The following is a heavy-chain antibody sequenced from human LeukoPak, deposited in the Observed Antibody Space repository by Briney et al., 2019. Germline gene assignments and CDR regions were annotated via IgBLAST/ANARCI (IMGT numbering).Heavy chain of an antibody. V-gene: IGHV3-23*01. D-gene: IGHD6-13*01. Sequence: GGSLRLSCAASGFSFSIYAMSWVRQAPGKGLEWVSAISGSGGSTYYADSVKSRFTISRDNSKNTLHLQMNSLRAEDTAVYYCAKDSGYSSSWYESWGQGSLVIVSS. CDR1: GFSFSIYA. J-gene: IGHJ5*01. CDR3: AKDSGYSSSWYES. CDR2: ISGSGGST.